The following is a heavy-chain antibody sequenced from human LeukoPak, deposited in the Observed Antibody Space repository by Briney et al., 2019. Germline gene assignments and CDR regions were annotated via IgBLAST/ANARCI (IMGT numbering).Heavy chain of an antibody. D-gene: IGHD3-10*01. J-gene: IGHJ4*02. CDR3: TRLPLWFGELPPYYFDY. CDR2: MNPNSGNT. Sequence: ASVKVSCKASGYTFTSYDINWVRQATGQGLEWMGWMNPNSGNTGYAQKFQGRVTMTRSTSISTAYMELSSLRSEDTAVYYCTRLPLWFGELPPYYFDYWGQGTLVTVSS. V-gene: IGHV1-8*01. CDR1: GYTFTSYD.